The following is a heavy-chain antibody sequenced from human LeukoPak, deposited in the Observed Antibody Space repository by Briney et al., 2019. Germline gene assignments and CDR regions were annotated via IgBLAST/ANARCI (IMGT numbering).Heavy chain of an antibody. V-gene: IGHV3-33*01. CDR3: ARALDYYYYGMDV. CDR1: GFTFSSYG. J-gene: IGHJ6*02. CDR2: IWYDGSNK. Sequence: GGSLRLSCAASGFTFSSYGMHWVRQAPGKGLEWVADIWYDGSNKYYADSVKGRFTISRDNSKNTLYLQMNSLRAEDTAVYYCARALDYYYYGMDVWGQGTTVTVSS.